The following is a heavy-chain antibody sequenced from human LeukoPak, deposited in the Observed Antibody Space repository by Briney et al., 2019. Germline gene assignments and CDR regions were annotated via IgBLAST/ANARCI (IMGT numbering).Heavy chain of an antibody. Sequence: PGGSLRLSCAASGFTFSSYSTNWVRQAPGKGLEWVSSISSSSSYIYYADSVKGRFTISRDNAKNSLYLQMNSLRAEDTAVYYCARDATEDGLYYFDYWGQGTLVTVSS. CDR2: ISSSSSYI. CDR3: ARDATEDGLYYFDY. J-gene: IGHJ4*02. CDR1: GFTFSSYS. V-gene: IGHV3-21*01.